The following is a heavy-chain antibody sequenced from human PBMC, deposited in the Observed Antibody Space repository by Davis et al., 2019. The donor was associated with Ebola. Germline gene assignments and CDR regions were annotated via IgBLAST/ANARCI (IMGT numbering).Heavy chain of an antibody. CDR2: IDWVDDK. CDR3: ARSNSAYYRGFDY. Sequence: SGPTLVKPTQTLTLTCTFTGFSLSTGSMRVNWIRQPPGKALEWLAHIDWVDDKFYSTSLRTRLTISKGTSKNQVVLTVTNMDPVDTATYYCARSNSAYYRGFDYWGQGTLVTVSS. CDR1: GFSLSTGSMR. V-gene: IGHV2-70*04. D-gene: IGHD3-22*01. J-gene: IGHJ4*02.